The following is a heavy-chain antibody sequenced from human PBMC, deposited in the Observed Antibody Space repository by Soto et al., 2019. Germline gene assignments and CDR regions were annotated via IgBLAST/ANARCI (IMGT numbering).Heavy chain of an antibody. CDR3: ARNGYCSGGSCYYYYYGMDV. J-gene: IGHJ6*04. V-gene: IGHV5-51*01. D-gene: IGHD2-15*01. CDR1: GYSFTSYW. Sequence: GESLKISCKGSGYSFTSYWIGWVRQMPGKGLEWIGIIYPGDSDTRYSPSFQGQVTISADKSISTAYLQWSSLKASDTAMYYCARNGYCSGGSCYYYYYGMDVWGKGTTVTVSS. CDR2: IYPGDSDT.